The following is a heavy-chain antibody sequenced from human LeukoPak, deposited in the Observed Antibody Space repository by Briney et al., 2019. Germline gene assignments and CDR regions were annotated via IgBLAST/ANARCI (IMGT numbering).Heavy chain of an antibody. D-gene: IGHD6-13*01. CDR3: ARERKGSSCYERCFGY. Sequence: ASVKVSCKASGYTFTGYYMHWVRQAPGQGLEWMGWINPNSGGTNYAQKFQGRVTMTRDTSISTAYMELSRLRSDDTAVYYCARERKGSSCYERCFGYWGQGTLVTVSS. V-gene: IGHV1-2*02. CDR2: INPNSGGT. CDR1: GYTFTGYY. J-gene: IGHJ4*02.